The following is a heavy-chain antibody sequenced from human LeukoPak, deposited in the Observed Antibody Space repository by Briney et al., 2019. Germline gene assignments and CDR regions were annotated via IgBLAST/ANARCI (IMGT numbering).Heavy chain of an antibody. J-gene: IGHJ4*02. V-gene: IGHV3-48*04. D-gene: IGHD1-26*01. CDR3: AREPQWELLLYYFDY. CDR1: GFTFSSYS. Sequence: PGGSLRLSCAASGFTFSSYSMNWVRQAPGKGLEWVSYISSSSSTIYYADSVKGRFTISRDNAKNSLYLQMNSLRAEDTAVYYCAREPQWELLLYYFDYWGQGTLVTVSS. CDR2: ISSSSSTI.